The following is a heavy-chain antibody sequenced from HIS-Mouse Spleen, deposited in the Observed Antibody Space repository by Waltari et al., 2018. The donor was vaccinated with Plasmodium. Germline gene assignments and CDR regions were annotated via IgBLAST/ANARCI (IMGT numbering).Heavy chain of an antibody. CDR1: GGPISSRSYY. CDR2: IYYSGST. CDR3: ARDRITGTSYFDY. Sequence: QLQLQESGPGLVKPSETLSLTCPVPGGPISSRSYYWGWIRQPPGKGLEWIGSIYYSGSTYYNPSLKSRVTISVDTSKNQFSLKLSSVTAADTAVYYCARDRITGTSYFDYWGQGTLVTVSS. D-gene: IGHD1-7*01. J-gene: IGHJ4*02. V-gene: IGHV4-39*07.